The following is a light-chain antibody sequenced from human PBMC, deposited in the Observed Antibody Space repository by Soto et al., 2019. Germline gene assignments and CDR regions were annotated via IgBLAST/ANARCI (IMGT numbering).Light chain of an antibody. CDR1: RTINTY. CDR3: QQSYYTPPCT. J-gene: IGKJ2*02. V-gene: IGKV1-39*01. CDR2: AAS. Sequence: DIQLTQSPSSLSASVEDRVTITCRASRTINTYLNWYQQKPGQPPKVLIQAASTLQSGVPSRFSGSGSGTDFTLTISSLQPDDFATYYCQQSYYTPPCTFGQGTNL.